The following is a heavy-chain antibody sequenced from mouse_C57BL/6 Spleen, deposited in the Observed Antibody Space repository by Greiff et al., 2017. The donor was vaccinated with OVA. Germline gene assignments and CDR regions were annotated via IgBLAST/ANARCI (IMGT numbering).Heavy chain of an antibody. CDR1: GYAFSSYW. J-gene: IGHJ4*01. CDR2: IYPGDGDT. Sequence: VQLQQSGAELVKPGASVKISCKASGYAFSSYWMNWVKQRPGKGLEGIGQIYPGDGDTNYNGKFKGKATLTADKSSSTAYMQLSSLTSEDSAVYFCARTYYDYDGYYYAMDYSGQGTSVTVSS. CDR3: ARTYYDYDGYYYAMDY. D-gene: IGHD2-4*01. V-gene: IGHV1-80*01.